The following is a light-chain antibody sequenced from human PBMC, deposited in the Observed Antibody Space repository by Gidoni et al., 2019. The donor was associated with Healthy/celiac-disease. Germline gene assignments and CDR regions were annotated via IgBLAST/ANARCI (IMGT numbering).Light chain of an antibody. CDR3: CSYAGSSTVV. Sequence: QSALTQPASVSGSPGPSIPISCTVTSSDIGGYNLVSWYQQHPGKAPNLMIYAGSNRPSGVSNRFSGSKSGNTASLTISGLLAEDEADYCCCSYAGSSTVVFGGGTKLTVL. CDR1: SSDIGGYNL. CDR2: AGS. J-gene: IGLJ2*01. V-gene: IGLV2-23*01.